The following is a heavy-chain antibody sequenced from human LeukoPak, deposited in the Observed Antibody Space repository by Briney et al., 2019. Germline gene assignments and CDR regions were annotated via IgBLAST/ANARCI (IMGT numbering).Heavy chain of an antibody. D-gene: IGHD3-22*01. V-gene: IGHV1-3*01. CDR1: GYTFTSYA. CDR2: INAGNGNT. J-gene: IGHJ3*02. CDR3: ARDRGLYYYDSSGYYDTDAFDI. Sequence: GASVTVSCKASGYTFTSYAMHWVRQAPGQRPEWMGWINAGNGNTKYSQKFQGRVTITRDTSASTAYMELSSLRSEDTAVYYCARDRGLYYYDSSGYYDTDAFDIWGQGTMVTVSS.